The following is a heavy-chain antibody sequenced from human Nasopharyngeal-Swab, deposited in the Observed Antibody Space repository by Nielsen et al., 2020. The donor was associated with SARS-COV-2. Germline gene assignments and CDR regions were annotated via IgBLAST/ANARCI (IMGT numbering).Heavy chain of an antibody. CDR2: IYYSEIT. CDR1: GGSISNYY. CDR3: ARSGYCSSTSCYPVGYMDV. V-gene: IGHV4-59*08. Sequence: SETLSLTCSVSGGSISNYYWSWIRQHPEKGLGWIGYIYYSEITNYNPSLKSRVTISVDTSRNQFSLKLNSVTAADTAVYYCARSGYCSSTSCYPVGYMDVWGKGTAVTVSS. J-gene: IGHJ6*03. D-gene: IGHD2-2*01.